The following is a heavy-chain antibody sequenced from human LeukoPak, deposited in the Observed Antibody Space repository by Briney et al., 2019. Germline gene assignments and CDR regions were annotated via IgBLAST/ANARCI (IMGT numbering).Heavy chain of an antibody. Sequence: TSETLSLTCAVYGGSFSGYYWSWIRQPPGKGLEWIGEINHSGSTNYNPSLKSRVTISVDTSKNQFSLKLSSVTAADTAVYYCARGPLSLYYYGSGSYRRGMDVWGQGTTVTVSS. V-gene: IGHV4-34*01. CDR3: ARGPLSLYYYGSGSYRRGMDV. CDR2: INHSGST. CDR1: GGSFSGYY. J-gene: IGHJ6*02. D-gene: IGHD3-10*01.